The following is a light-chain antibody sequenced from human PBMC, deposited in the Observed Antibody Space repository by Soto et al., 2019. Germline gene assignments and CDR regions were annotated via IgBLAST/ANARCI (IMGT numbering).Light chain of an antibody. Sequence: DIQMTQSPSSLSSSIGDRVTITCRASQNIRNYLNWYQQKPGQAPNLLIYASSSLRGGVPSRFSCSGSGTEFTLTISSLQPEDFATYYCQQGHTLPYTFGQGTNLGI. CDR2: ASS. CDR3: QQGHTLPYT. CDR1: QNIRNY. V-gene: IGKV1-39*01. J-gene: IGKJ2*01.